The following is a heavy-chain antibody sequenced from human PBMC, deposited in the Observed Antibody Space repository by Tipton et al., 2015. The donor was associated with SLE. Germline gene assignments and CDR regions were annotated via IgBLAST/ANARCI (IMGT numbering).Heavy chain of an antibody. CDR3: ARTGYSSSWLYFQH. J-gene: IGHJ1*01. D-gene: IGHD6-13*01. Sequence: TLSLTCAVYGGSFSGYYWSWIRQPPGKGLEWIGDINHSGSTNYNPSLKSRVTISVDTSKNQFSLKLSSVTAADTAVYYCARTGYSSSWLYFQHWGQGTLVTVSS. V-gene: IGHV4-34*01. CDR2: INHSGST. CDR1: GGSFSGYY.